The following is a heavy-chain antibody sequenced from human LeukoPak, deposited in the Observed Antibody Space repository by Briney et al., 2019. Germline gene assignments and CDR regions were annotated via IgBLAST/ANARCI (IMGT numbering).Heavy chain of an antibody. V-gene: IGHV4-39*01. D-gene: IGHD3-3*01. CDR3: ATDIYYDFWSGPSRDV. Sequence: KTSETLSLTCTVSGGSISSSSYYWGWIRQPPGKGLEWIGSIYYSGSTYYNPSLKSRVTISVDTSKNQFSLKLSSVTAADTAVCYCATDIYYDFWSGPSRDVWGKGTTVTVSS. CDR2: IYYSGST. CDR1: GGSISSSSYY. J-gene: IGHJ6*04.